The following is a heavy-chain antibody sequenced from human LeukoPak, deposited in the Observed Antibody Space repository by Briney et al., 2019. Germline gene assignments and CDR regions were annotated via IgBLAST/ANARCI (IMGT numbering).Heavy chain of an antibody. V-gene: IGHV3-23*01. CDR3: ARGGVVGAINYFEY. D-gene: IGHD1-26*01. J-gene: IGHJ4*02. CDR1: GFTFGSYA. CDR2: ISDSGGRT. Sequence: PGGSLRLSCAASGFTFGSYAMTWLRQAPGKGLEWVSSISDSGGRTFYADSVKGRFTISRDNSKNTLNLQMNSLRAEDTAVYYCARGGVVGAINYFEYWGQGTLVTVSS.